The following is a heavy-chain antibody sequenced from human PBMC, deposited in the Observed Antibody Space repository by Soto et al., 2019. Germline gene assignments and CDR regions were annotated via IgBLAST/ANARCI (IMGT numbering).Heavy chain of an antibody. CDR3: TRDREGYGSRTYYHRLDI. CDR1: GGIFSTYA. V-gene: IGHV1-69*01. Sequence: QVQLVQSGAEVKKPGSSVKVSCKVSGGIFSTYAISWLRQAPGQALEWMGGIIPLFGRPNYAQRFQGRVTITADESTCTAYMELSRLPSENTAFYYCTRDREGYGSRTYYHRLDIWGQGTMVTVSS. D-gene: IGHD3-10*01. CDR2: IIPLFGRP. J-gene: IGHJ1*01.